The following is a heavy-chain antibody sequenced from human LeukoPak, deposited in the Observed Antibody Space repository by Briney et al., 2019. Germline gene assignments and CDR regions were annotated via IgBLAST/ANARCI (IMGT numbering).Heavy chain of an antibody. CDR1: GGSISSSSYY. D-gene: IGHD2-15*01. V-gene: IGHV4-39*02. CDR3: ARDKYCSGGSCYSNNWFDP. Sequence: SETLSLTCTVSGGSISSSSYYWGWIRQPPGKGLEWIGSIYYSGSTYYNPSLKSRVTISVDTSKNQFSLKLSSVTAADTAVYYCARDKYCSGGSCYSNNWFDPWGQGTLVTVSS. J-gene: IGHJ5*02. CDR2: IYYSGST.